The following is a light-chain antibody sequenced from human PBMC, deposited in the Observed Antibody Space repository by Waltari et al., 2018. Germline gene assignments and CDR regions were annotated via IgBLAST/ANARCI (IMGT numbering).Light chain of an antibody. V-gene: IGKV1-5*03. CDR3: QQYNTYSS. CDR1: QSISNY. J-gene: IGKJ2*03. CDR2: KAS. Sequence: DIQMIQSPSTLSASVGDTITITCRASQSISNYLAWYQQKPGKAPKLLIYKASSSGSGVPSRFSGSGSGTEFTLTISSLQPDDFATYYCQQYNTYSSFGQGTKLEIK.